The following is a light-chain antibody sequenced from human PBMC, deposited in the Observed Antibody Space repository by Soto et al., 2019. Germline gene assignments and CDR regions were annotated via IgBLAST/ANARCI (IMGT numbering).Light chain of an antibody. CDR3: QQYSSYSLT. J-gene: IGKJ4*01. Sequence: DIQMTQSPSTLSASVGDRVTITCRASQSFSSWLAWYQQKPGKAPKLLIYEASNLESGAPSRFSGSGSGTEFTLTISNLQPDDFATYYCQQYSSYSLTFGGGTKVEIK. CDR2: EAS. CDR1: QSFSSW. V-gene: IGKV1-5*03.